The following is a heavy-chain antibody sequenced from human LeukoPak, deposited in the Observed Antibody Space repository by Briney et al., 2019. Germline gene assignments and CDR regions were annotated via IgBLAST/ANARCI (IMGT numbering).Heavy chain of an antibody. J-gene: IGHJ4*02. CDR3: AKDGAWLRFDD. CDR1: GFTFSSYS. V-gene: IGHV3-48*01. Sequence: GGSLRLSCAASGFTFSSYSMNWVRQAPGKGLEWVSYISSSSSTIYYADSVKGRFSISRDDLKNTLYLQMTNLRAEDTAVYYCAKDGAWLRFDDWGQGILVTVSS. D-gene: IGHD5-12*01. CDR2: ISSSSSTI.